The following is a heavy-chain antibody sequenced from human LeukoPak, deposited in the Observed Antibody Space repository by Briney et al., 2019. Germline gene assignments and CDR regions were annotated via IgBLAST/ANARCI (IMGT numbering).Heavy chain of an antibody. D-gene: IGHD1-26*01. CDR3: ARGLEKKGLLRATGATYFDY. J-gene: IGHJ4*02. V-gene: IGHV3-30*03. CDR2: ISSDGNYK. CDR1: GITFSSHV. Sequence: GGSLRLSCTASGITFSSHVMHWVRQAPGKGLEWVAVISSDGNYKNYAESLRGRFTISRDTSKNTLFLQMNSLRAEDTAMYHCARGLEKKGLLRATGATYFDYWGQGTLVTVSS.